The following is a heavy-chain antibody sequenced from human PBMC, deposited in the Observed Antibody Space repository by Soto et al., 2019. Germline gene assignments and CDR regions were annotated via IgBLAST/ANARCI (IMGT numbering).Heavy chain of an antibody. CDR3: ARGWKGRPYGMDV. V-gene: IGHV4-39*07. Sequence: SETLSLTCTVSGGSIGSGGYYWGWIRQPPGKGLEWIGEINHSGSTNYNPSLKSRVTISVDTSKNQFSLKLSSVTAADTAVYYCARGWKGRPYGMDVWGQGTTVTVSS. J-gene: IGHJ6*02. D-gene: IGHD1-1*01. CDR1: GGSIGSGGYY. CDR2: INHSGST.